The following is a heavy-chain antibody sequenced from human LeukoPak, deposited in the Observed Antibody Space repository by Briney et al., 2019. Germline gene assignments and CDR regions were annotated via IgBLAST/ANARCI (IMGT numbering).Heavy chain of an antibody. V-gene: IGHV3-30*09. Sequence: GWSLRLSCAASGFTFSSYAMHWVRQAAGKGLEWVAVISYDGSNKYYADSVKGRFAISRDNSKNTLYLQMNSLRAEDTAVYYCARDRGGYCSGGSCYTPLLFDPWGQGTLVTVSS. J-gene: IGHJ5*02. CDR1: GFTFSSYA. CDR3: ARDRGGYCSGGSCYTPLLFDP. CDR2: ISYDGSNK. D-gene: IGHD2-15*01.